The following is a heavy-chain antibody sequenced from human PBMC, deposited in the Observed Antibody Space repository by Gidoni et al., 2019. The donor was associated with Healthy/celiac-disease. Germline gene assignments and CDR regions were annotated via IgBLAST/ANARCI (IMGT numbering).Heavy chain of an antibody. Sequence: EVQLVESGGGLVKPGGSLRPSCAASGFTFTGYSMHWVRQAPGKGLEWVSSISSSSSYIYYADSVKGRFTISRDNAKNSLYLQMNSLRAEDTAVYYCAHLGYCSSTSCYAAYYYGMDVWGQGTTVTVSS. V-gene: IGHV3-21*01. CDR1: GFTFTGYS. CDR3: AHLGYCSSTSCYAAYYYGMDV. CDR2: ISSSSSYI. D-gene: IGHD2-2*01. J-gene: IGHJ6*02.